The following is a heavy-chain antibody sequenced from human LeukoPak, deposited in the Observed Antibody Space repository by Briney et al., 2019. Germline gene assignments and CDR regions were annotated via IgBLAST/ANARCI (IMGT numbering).Heavy chain of an antibody. J-gene: IGHJ4*02. CDR1: GFTFSNSA. CDR2: ISNGGGDT. D-gene: IGHD6-19*01. CDR3: AKERYSSGWSDSFDY. V-gene: IGHV3-23*01. Sequence: PGGSLRLSCTASGFTFSNSAMTWARQAPEKGLEWVASISNGGGDTYYADAVKGRFTIFRVNSKNTLYLQMNSLRAEDTAVYYCAKERYSSGWSDSFDYWGQGTLVTVSS.